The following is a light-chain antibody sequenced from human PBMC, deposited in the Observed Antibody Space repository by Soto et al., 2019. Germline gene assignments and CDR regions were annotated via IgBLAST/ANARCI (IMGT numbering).Light chain of an antibody. Sequence: DIVMTQSPDSLAVSLGERATINCKSSQSLLYNSNKKNYIVLYQQKPGQPPKPLIYWASMRESGVPDRFSVSGSGTDFTLAISSLQAEDVAFYYCQQYFEPPWTFGQGTKVEIK. CDR1: QSLLYNSNKKNY. J-gene: IGKJ1*01. CDR2: WAS. V-gene: IGKV4-1*01. CDR3: QQYFEPPWT.